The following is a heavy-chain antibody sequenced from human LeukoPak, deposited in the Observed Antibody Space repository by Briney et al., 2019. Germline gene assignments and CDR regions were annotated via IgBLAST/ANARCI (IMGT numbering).Heavy chain of an antibody. V-gene: IGHV1-8*01. CDR2: MNPNSGRT. Sequence: ASVKVSCKASGYTLTSYDINWVRRATGQGLEWMGWMNPNSGRTGYAQNFQGRITITRNTSISTAYMELSSLRSEDTAVYYCARAPLYGSGSYYSSPWGQGTLVTVSS. CDR3: ARAPLYGSGSYYSSP. D-gene: IGHD3-10*01. CDR1: GYTLTSYD. J-gene: IGHJ5*02.